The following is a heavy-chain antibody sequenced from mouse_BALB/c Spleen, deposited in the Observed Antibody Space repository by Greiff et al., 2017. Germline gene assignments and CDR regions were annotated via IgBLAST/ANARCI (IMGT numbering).Heavy chain of an antibody. D-gene: IGHD2-4*01. CDR2: ISSGGST. J-gene: IGHJ3*01. Sequence: EVMLVESGGGLVKPGGSLKLSCAASGFTFSSYAMSWVRQTPEKRLEWVASISSGGSTYYPDSVKGRFTISRDNARNILYLQMSSLRSEDTAMYYCARFPYDYGGAWFAYWGQGTLVTVSA. CDR1: GFTFSSYA. CDR3: ARFPYDYGGAWFAY. V-gene: IGHV5-6-5*01.